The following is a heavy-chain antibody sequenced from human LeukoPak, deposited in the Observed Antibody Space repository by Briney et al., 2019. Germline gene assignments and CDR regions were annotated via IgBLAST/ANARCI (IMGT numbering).Heavy chain of an antibody. D-gene: IGHD3-16*02. Sequence: SETLSLTCTVSGYSISSGYYWGWIRQPPGKGLEWIGSIYHSGSTYYNPSLKSRVTISVDTSKNQFSLKLSSVTAADTAVYYCARAIEETPAADYWGQGTLVTVSS. CDR1: GYSISSGYY. CDR2: IYHSGST. V-gene: IGHV4-38-2*02. J-gene: IGHJ4*02. CDR3: ARAIEETPAADY.